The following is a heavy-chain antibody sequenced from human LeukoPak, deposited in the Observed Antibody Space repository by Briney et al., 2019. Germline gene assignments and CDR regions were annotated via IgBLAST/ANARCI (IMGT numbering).Heavy chain of an antibody. Sequence: SVKVSCKASGGTFSSYAISWVRQAPGQGLEWMGGIIPIFGTANYAQKFQGRVTITADKSTSTAYMGLSSLRSEDTAVYYCARDITMAYGMDVWGKGTTVTVSS. CDR1: GGTFSSYA. J-gene: IGHJ6*04. D-gene: IGHD3-10*01. CDR2: IIPIFGTA. V-gene: IGHV1-69*06. CDR3: ARDITMAYGMDV.